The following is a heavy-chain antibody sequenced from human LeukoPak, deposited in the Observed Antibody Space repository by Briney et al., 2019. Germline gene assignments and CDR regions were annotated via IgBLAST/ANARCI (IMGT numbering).Heavy chain of an antibody. J-gene: IGHJ6*02. CDR3: ARRHQMVRGVNYYYGMDV. D-gene: IGHD3-10*01. Sequence: PSETLSLTCTVSGGSISSYYWSWIRQPPGKGLEWIGYIYYSGSTNYNPSLKSRVTILVDTSKNQFSLKLSSVTAADTAVYYCARRHQMVRGVNYYYGMDVWGQGTTVTVSS. CDR1: GGSISSYY. V-gene: IGHV4-59*08. CDR2: IYYSGST.